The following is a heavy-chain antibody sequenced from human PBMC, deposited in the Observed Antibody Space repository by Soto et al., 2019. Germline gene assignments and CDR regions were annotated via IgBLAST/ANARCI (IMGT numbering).Heavy chain of an antibody. D-gene: IGHD2-15*01. CDR1: GGSISSTDHY. V-gene: IGHV4-39*01. J-gene: IGHJ6*02. Sequence: PSETLSLTCTVSGGSISSTDHYWGWVRQPPGKGLEWLGSIYFAGSTFHTPALKSRATISVDTSRNQFSLRLTTVTASDTAVYYCARLVFHCLRGSCDDYSFYGLDVWGQGTTVTVSS. CDR3: ARLVFHCLRGSCDDYSFYGLDV. CDR2: IYFAGST.